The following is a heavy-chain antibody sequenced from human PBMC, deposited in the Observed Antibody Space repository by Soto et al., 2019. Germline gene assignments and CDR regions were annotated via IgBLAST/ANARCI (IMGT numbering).Heavy chain of an antibody. D-gene: IGHD4-17*01. CDR2: ISSNGDST. J-gene: IGHJ5*02. V-gene: IGHV3-64D*06. CDR1: GFTVIRFS. Sequence: LRLSCSASGFTVIRFSMHWVRQAPGKGLEYVSGISSNGDSTYYADSVKGRFTISRDNSKNTLYLQMSSLRAVDTAVYYCVHPRSTVQIPPTWGQGTLVTVSS. CDR3: VHPRSTVQIPPT.